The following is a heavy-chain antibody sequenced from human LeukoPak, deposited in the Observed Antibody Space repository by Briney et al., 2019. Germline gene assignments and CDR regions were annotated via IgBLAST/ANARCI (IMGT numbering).Heavy chain of an antibody. CDR1: GFTFNTYA. V-gene: IGHV3-23*01. D-gene: IGHD5-18*01. CDR3: AQISVDTSRDRWSDFDS. J-gene: IGHJ4*02. Sequence: PGGSLRLSCAASGFTFNTYAMTWLRQAPGKGLEWVLALSSTGINTYYADSVKGRFTISRDNSKNMLYLQMNGLRVKDTAVYYCAQISVDTSRDRWSDFDSWGQGILVTVSS. CDR2: LSSTGINT.